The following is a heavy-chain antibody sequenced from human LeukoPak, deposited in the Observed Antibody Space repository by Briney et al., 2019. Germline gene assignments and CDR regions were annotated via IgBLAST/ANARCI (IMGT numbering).Heavy chain of an antibody. CDR3: ARDPSGGVIAHFDY. J-gene: IGHJ4*02. V-gene: IGHV4-61*01. D-gene: IGHD3-16*02. CDR2: IYYSGNT. CDR1: GGSFSSGSYY. Sequence: PSETLSLTCTVSGGSFSSGSYYWSWVRQPPGTGLEWIGYIYYSGNTNYNPSLKSRVTISVDTSKNQFSLKLSSVTAADTAVYYCARDPSGGVIAHFDYWGQGTLVTVSS.